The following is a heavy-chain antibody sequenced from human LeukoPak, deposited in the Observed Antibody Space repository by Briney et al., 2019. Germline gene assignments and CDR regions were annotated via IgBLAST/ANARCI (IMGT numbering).Heavy chain of an antibody. CDR3: ARDISSRQPNWFDP. V-gene: IGHV3-21*01. CDR2: ISSISTYI. J-gene: IGHJ5*02. D-gene: IGHD6-13*01. Sequence: PGGSLRLSCAASGFTFGSYSMNWVRQAPGKGLEWVSSISSISTYIYYADSVKGRFTVSRDNAKNSLYLQMNSLRAEDTAVYYCARDISSRQPNWFDPWGRGTLVTVSS. CDR1: GFTFGSYS.